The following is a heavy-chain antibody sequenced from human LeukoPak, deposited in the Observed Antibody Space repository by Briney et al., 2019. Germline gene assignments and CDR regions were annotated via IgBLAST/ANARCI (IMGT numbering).Heavy chain of an antibody. V-gene: IGHV4-4*02. J-gene: IGHJ3*02. CDR1: GGSISSSNW. D-gene: IGHD6-13*01. CDR2: IYHSGST. CDR3: ARNGIAAAGGAFDI. Sequence: PSGTLSLTCAVSGGSISSSNWWSWVRQPPGKGLEWIGEIYHSGSTNYNPSLKSRVTISVDKSKNQFSLKLSSVTAADTAVYYCARNGIAAAGGAFDIWGLGTMVTVSS.